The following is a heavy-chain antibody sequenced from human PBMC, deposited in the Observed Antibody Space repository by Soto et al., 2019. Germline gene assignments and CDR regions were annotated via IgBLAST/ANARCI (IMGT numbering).Heavy chain of an antibody. CDR2: IIPIFGTA. CDR1: GGTFSSYA. Sequence: SVKVSCKASGGTFSSYAISWVRRAPGQGLEWMGGIIPIFGTANYAQKFQGRVTITADESTSTAYMELSSLRSEDTAVYYCARDEVHCSGGSCSPYWYFDLWGRGTLVTVSS. D-gene: IGHD2-15*01. J-gene: IGHJ2*01. CDR3: ARDEVHCSGGSCSPYWYFDL. V-gene: IGHV1-69*13.